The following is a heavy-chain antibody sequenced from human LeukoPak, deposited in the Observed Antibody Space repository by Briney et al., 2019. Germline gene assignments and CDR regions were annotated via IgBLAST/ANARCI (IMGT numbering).Heavy chain of an antibody. V-gene: IGHV4-59*01. D-gene: IGHD3-16*01. CDR3: ARARSYMFDY. CDR1: GGSISGYY. J-gene: IGHJ4*02. CDR2: IYYSGST. Sequence: SETLSLTCTVSGGSISGYYWSWMRQTPGKGLEWIGYIYYSGSTNYNPSLKSRVTISVDTSKNQCSLKLSSVTAADKAVYYCARARSYMFDYWGQGTLVTVSS.